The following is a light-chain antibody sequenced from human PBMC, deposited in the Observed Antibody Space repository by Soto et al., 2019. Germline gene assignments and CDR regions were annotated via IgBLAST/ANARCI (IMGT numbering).Light chain of an antibody. J-gene: IGKJ4*01. CDR3: QQYLTFPIT. CDR1: QSISTW. Sequence: DIQMTQSPSTLSASAGDRVTITCRASQSISTWLAWYQQKPGKAPTVLIYKASTLESGVPSRFSGYGSGTEFTLTISXXQPDDFATYYCQQYLTFPITFGGGTEVEIK. V-gene: IGKV1-5*03. CDR2: KAS.